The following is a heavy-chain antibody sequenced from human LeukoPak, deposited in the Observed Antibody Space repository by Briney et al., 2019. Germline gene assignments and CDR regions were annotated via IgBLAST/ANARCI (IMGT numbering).Heavy chain of an antibody. V-gene: IGHV4-39*06. CDR2: IYYTAST. CDR1: GGSIRSSSSW. D-gene: IGHD6-13*01. Sequence: PSETLSLTCTVSGGSIRSSSSWWGWIRQPPGKGLEWIGSIYYTASTYYNPSLNSRVTISVDTSKNQFAQKLSSVTAADPAVYYCARGRGPGSSWYLSHYMDVWGKGTTVTVSS. CDR3: ARGRGPGSSWYLSHYMDV. J-gene: IGHJ6*03.